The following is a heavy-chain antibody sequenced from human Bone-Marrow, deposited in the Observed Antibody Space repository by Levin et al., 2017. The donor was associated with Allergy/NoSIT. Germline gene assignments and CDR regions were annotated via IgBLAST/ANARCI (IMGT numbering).Heavy chain of an antibody. Sequence: GGSLRLSCAASGFTFSEYDLHWIRQAPGKGLEWVSAIGIAGDTHYPGSVKGRFIISRENGKNSLYLQMSSLRAEDTAVYYCARDGRHGMDVWGQGTKVIVSS. CDR1: GFTFSEYD. V-gene: IGHV3-13*04. CDR2: IGIAGDT. CDR3: ARDGRHGMDV. J-gene: IGHJ6*02.